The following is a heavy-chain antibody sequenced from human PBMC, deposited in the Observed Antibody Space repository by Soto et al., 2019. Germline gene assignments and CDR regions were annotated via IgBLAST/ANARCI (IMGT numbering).Heavy chain of an antibody. CDR3: ARQDDYYDSRFDY. V-gene: IGHV4-61*05. CDR1: GGSITSNSHY. J-gene: IGHJ4*02. Sequence: SETLSLTCAVSGGSITSNSHYWGWIRQPPGKGLEWIGYIYYSGSTNYNPSLKSRVTISVDTSKNQFSLKLSSVTAADTAVYYCARQDDYYDSRFDYWGQGTLVTVSS. CDR2: IYYSGST. D-gene: IGHD3-22*01.